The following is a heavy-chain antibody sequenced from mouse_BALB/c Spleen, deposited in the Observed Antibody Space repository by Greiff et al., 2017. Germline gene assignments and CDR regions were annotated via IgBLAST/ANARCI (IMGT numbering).Heavy chain of an antibody. V-gene: IGHV3-8*02. J-gene: IGHJ3*01. CDR3: ARGLWSWFAY. CDR2: ISYSGST. Sequence: EVMLVESGPSLVKPSKTLSLTCSVTGDSITSGYWNWIRKFPGNKLEYMGYISYSGSTYYNPSLKSRISITRDTSKNQYYLQLNSVTTEDTATYYCARGLWSWFAYWGQGTLVTVSA. CDR1: GDSITSGY. D-gene: IGHD1-1*02.